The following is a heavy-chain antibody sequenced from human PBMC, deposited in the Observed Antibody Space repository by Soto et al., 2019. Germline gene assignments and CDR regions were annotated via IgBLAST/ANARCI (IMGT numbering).Heavy chain of an antibody. J-gene: IGHJ4*02. D-gene: IGHD3-10*01. Sequence: QVQLQESGPGLVKPSGTLSLTCAVSGGSISSTNWWNWVRQPPGKGLEWIGEIYHSGSTNYNPSLKGRVTISVDKSKTQFSLELSSVTAADTAVYYCARSAMVRGAIGYWGQGTLVTVSS. V-gene: IGHV4-4*02. CDR3: ARSAMVRGAIGY. CDR1: GGSISSTNW. CDR2: IYHSGST.